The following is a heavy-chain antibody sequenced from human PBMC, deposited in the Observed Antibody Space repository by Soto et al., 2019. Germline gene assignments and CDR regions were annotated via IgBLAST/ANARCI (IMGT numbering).Heavy chain of an antibody. J-gene: IGHJ4*02. V-gene: IGHV4-59*08. CDR1: GGSVSSYY. CDR2: IYYSGST. CDR3: TRPIWPGESLFFDY. D-gene: IGHD3-10*01. Sequence: SETLSLTCTVSGGSVSSYYWSWIRQSPGKGLEWIGYIYYSGSTKYKRSLKSRVTISVDTSKNQFSLKVSSATAADTAVYYCTRPIWPGESLFFDYWRQGTLVTVSP.